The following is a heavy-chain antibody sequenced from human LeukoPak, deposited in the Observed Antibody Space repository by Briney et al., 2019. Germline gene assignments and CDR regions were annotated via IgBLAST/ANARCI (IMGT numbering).Heavy chain of an antibody. D-gene: IGHD3-22*01. CDR2: IYPGDSDT. CDR3: ARRRDSSGYPDAFDI. V-gene: IGHV5-51*01. CDR1: GSRFTSYW. Sequence: ESLKISCKGSGSRFTSYWIGWVRPMPGKGLEWMGIIYPGDSDTRYSPSFQGQVTISADKSISTAYLQWSSLKASDTAMYYCARRRDSSGYPDAFDIWGQGTMVTVSS. J-gene: IGHJ3*02.